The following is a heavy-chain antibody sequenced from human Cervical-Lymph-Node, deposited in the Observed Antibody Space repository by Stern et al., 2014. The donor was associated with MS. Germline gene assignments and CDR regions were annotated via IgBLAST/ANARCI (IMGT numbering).Heavy chain of an antibody. CDR2: ISPMFGRA. J-gene: IGHJ4*02. CDR3: ARERDNSYAFDS. D-gene: IGHD3-16*01. CDR1: GGIFSTSV. V-gene: IGHV1-69*01. Sequence: VQLVQSGAEMRKPGSSVRVSCKASGGIFSTSVISWLRQAPGPGLEWMGGISPMFGRANYAQRFQGSVTITADESTSTVYMGLTSLRSEDTAVYYCARERDNSYAFDSWGQGTLVTLSS.